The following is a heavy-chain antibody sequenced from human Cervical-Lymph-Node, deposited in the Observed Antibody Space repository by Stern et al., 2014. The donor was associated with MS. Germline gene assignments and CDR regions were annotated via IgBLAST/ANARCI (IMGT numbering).Heavy chain of an antibody. CDR3: ARRMPPDY. J-gene: IGHJ4*02. CDR1: GYTFTDYW. D-gene: IGHD2-2*01. V-gene: IGHV5-51*03. Sequence: EVQLVESGAEVRKPGESLKISCKASGYTFTDYWIGWVRQMPGKGLEWMGIIYPRDSDITYSPSFQGPVTISADRSISTAYLQWSSLRASDPAIYYCARRMPPDYWGQGTLVTVSS. CDR2: IYPRDSDI.